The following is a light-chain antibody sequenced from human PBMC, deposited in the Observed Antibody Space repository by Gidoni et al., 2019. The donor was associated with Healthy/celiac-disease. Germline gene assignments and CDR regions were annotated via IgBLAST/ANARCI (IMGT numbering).Light chain of an antibody. V-gene: IGKV3-20*01. CDR3: QHYGSSPYS. J-gene: IGKJ2*03. Sequence: ASQSVSSSYLDWYQQKPGPAPSLLIYGASSRATGIPDRFSGSGSGTDFTLTISRLEPEDFVVYYCQHYGSSPYSFGQGTKLEIK. CDR2: GAS. CDR1: QSVSSSY.